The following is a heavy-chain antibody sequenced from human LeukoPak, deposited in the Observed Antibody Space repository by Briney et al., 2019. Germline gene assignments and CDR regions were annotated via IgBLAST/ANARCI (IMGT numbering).Heavy chain of an antibody. CDR3: ARGGSWIGADY. J-gene: IGHJ4*02. V-gene: IGHV4-59*08. D-gene: IGHD6-13*01. CDR1: GDSTSTYY. Sequence: PSETLSLTCTVSGDSTSTYYWSWIRQPPGKGLEWIGYIYYGGSTNYNPSLRSRVTISVDTSKNQFSLILSSVSAADTAVYFCARGGSWIGADYWGQGTLVTVSS. CDR2: IYYGGST.